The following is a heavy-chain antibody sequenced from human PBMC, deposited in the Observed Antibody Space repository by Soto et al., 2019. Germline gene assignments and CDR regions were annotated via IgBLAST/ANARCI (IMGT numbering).Heavy chain of an antibody. CDR1: GGSVSSGSYY. D-gene: IGHD5-18*01. V-gene: IGHV4-61*01. Sequence: QVQLQESGPGLVKPSETLSLTCTVSGGSVSSGSYYWSWIRQPPGKGLEWIGYIYYSGSTNYNPSLKSRVTISVDTSKNQFSLKLSSVTAAGTAVYYCARISGYSYGLPPYFDYWGQGTLVTVSS. CDR2: IYYSGST. CDR3: ARISGYSYGLPPYFDY. J-gene: IGHJ4*02.